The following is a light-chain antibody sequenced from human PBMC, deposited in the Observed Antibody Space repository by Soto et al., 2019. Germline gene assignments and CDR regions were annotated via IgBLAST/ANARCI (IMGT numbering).Light chain of an antibody. J-gene: IGKJ1*01. Sequence: EIVMTQSPVTLSVSPGGRATLSCRASQSISDTLAWYQQKPGQAPRLLIYGASTRATGIPDRFSGSGSGTDFTLTISRLEPEDFAVYYCQQYGSSRWTFGQGTKVDIK. CDR2: GAS. CDR3: QQYGSSRWT. CDR1: QSISDT. V-gene: IGKV3-20*01.